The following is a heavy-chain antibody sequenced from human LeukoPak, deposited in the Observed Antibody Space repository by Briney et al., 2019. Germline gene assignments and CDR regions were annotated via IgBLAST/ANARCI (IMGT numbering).Heavy chain of an antibody. V-gene: IGHV4-30-4*01. CDR3: ATAGDDFWSGYNDY. CDR1: GGSISSGDYY. J-gene: IGHJ4*02. Sequence: PSQTLSLTCTVSGGSISSGDYYWSWIRQPPGKGLEWIGYIYYSGSTYYNPSLKSRVTISVDTSKNQFSLKLSSVTAADTAVYYCATAGDDFWSGYNDYWGQGTLVTVSS. D-gene: IGHD3-3*01. CDR2: IYYSGST.